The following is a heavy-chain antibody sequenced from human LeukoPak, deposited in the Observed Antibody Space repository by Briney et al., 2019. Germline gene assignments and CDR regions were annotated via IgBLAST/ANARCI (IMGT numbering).Heavy chain of an antibody. CDR3: VRGGASRPDF. V-gene: IGHV3-30*02. CDR1: GFTFSSYG. CDR2: IRYDGSNK. J-gene: IGHJ4*02. D-gene: IGHD6-6*01. Sequence: GGSLRLSCAASGFTFSSYGMHWVRQAPGKGLEWVAFIRYDGSNKYYADSVKGRFTISRDNAMNSLYLQLNSLRPEDTAVYYCVRGGASRPDFWGQGTLVTVSS.